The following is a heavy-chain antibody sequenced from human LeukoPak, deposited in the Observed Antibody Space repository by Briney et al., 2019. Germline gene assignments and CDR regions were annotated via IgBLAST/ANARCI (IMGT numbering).Heavy chain of an antibody. J-gene: IGHJ4*02. Sequence: KPSETLSLTCAVYGGSFSGYYWSWIRQPPGKGLEWIGEINHSGSTNYNPSLKSRVTISVDTSKNQFSLKLSSVTAADTAVYYCARDQSSDFWSGYRSRYSFDYWGQGTLVTVSS. CDR1: GGSFSGYY. CDR2: INHSGST. D-gene: IGHD3-3*01. V-gene: IGHV4-34*01. CDR3: ARDQSSDFWSGYRSRYSFDY.